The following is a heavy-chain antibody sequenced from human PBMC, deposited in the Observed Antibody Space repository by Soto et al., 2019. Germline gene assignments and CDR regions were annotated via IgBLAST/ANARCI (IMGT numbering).Heavy chain of an antibody. CDR2: ISSNGGST. J-gene: IGHJ4*02. D-gene: IGHD6-13*01. CDR1: GFTFSSYA. CDR3: ARGDFAAAAGIGAYDY. V-gene: IGHV3-64*01. Sequence: PGGSLRLSCAASGFTFSSYAMHWVRQAPGKGLEYVSAISSNGGSTYYANSVKGRFTISRDNSKNTLYLQMGSLRAEDMAVYYCARGDFAAAAGIGAYDYWGQGTLVTVSS.